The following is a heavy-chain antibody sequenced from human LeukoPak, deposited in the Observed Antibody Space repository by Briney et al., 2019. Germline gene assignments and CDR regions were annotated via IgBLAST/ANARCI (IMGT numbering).Heavy chain of an antibody. V-gene: IGHV3-15*01. CDR2: IKSKTHGGAT. D-gene: IGHD2-2*01. CDR1: GFTFSNAW. CDR3: TTHSSRYYGVGY. Sequence: PGGSLRLSCAASGFTFSNAWMSWVRQAPGKGLEWVGRIKSKTHGGATEYAAPVKGRFTILRDDLKNTLYLQMNSLKTEDTAVYYCTTHSSRYYGVGYWGQGTLVTVSS. J-gene: IGHJ4*02.